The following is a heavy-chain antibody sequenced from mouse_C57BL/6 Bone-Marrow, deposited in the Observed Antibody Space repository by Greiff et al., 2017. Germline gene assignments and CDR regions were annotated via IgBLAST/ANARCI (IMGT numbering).Heavy chain of an antibody. D-gene: IGHD2-2*01. CDR3: ARGLRPFAY. V-gene: IGHV5-6*01. CDR2: ISSGGSYT. Sequence: EVQGVESGGDLVKPGGSLTLSCAASGFTFSSYGMSWVRQTPDKRLEWVATISSGGSYTYYPDSVKGRFTISRDNAKNTLYLQMSSLESEDTAMYYCARGLRPFAYWGQGTRVTVTA. J-gene: IGHJ3*01. CDR1: GFTFSSYG.